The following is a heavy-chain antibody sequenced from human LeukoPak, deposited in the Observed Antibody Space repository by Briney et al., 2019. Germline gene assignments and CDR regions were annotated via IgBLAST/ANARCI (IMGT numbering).Heavy chain of an antibody. D-gene: IGHD3-22*01. CDR2: INPSGGST. CDR1: GYTFTSYY. CDR3: ARDPTGHTYDSSGYYYAGAFDI. Sequence: GASVKVSCKASGYTFTSYYMHWVRQAPGQGLEWVGIINPSGGSTSYAQKFQGRVTMTRDMSTSTVYMELSSLRSEDTAVYYCARDPTGHTYDSSGYYYAGAFDICGQGTIVTVSS. V-gene: IGHV1-46*01. J-gene: IGHJ3*02.